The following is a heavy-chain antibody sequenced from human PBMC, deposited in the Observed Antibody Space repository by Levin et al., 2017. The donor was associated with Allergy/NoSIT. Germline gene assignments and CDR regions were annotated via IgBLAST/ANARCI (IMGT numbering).Heavy chain of an antibody. CDR1: GGSISSSNYY. CDR2: VYYSGST. Sequence: ESLKISCTVSGGSISSSNYYWGWIRQPPGKGLEWIGSVYYSGSTFYNPSLKSRVTISVDTSKNHFSLKLSSVTAADTAVYYCARHVRAVAGTDYWGPGSLVTVSS. D-gene: IGHD6-19*01. V-gene: IGHV4-39*01. J-gene: IGHJ4*02. CDR3: ARHVRAVAGTDY.